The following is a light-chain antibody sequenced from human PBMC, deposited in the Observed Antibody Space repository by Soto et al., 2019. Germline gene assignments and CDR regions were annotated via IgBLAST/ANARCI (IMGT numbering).Light chain of an antibody. CDR3: SSYAGSNNMV. V-gene: IGLV2-8*01. CDR1: RSDVGGYNF. CDR2: EVT. J-gene: IGLJ1*01. Sequence: QSVLAQPPSASGSPGQSVTISCTGTRSDVGGYNFVSWYQQHPGKAPKLIIYEVTKRPSGVPDRFSGSKSVNTASLTVSGLQAEDDADYYCSSYAGSNNMVFGTGTKVTVL.